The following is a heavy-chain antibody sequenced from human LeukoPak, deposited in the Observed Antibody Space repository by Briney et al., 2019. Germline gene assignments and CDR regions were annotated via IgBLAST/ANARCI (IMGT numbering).Heavy chain of an antibody. Sequence: ASVKVSCKASGYTFTSYGISWVRQAPGQGLGWMGWISAYNGNTNYAQKLQGRVTMTTDTSTSTAYMELRSLRSDDTAVYYCAGDGTAMVGDYFDYWGQGTLVTVSS. CDR2: ISAYNGNT. J-gene: IGHJ4*02. V-gene: IGHV1-18*01. CDR1: GYTFTSYG. CDR3: AGDGTAMVGDYFDY. D-gene: IGHD5-18*01.